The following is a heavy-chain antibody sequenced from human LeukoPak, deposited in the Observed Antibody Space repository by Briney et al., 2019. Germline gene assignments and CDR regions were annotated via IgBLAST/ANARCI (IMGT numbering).Heavy chain of an antibody. CDR3: AREGCSSTSCYKVYYYYMDV. D-gene: IGHD2-2*01. V-gene: IGHV3-21*01. J-gene: IGHJ6*03. Sequence: GGSLRLSCVASGFPFPTYAMMWVRQAPGKGLEWVSSISSSSSYIYYADSVKGRFTISRDNAKNSLYLQMNSLRAEDTAVYYCAREGCSSTSCYKVYYYYMDVWGKGTTVTVSS. CDR1: GFPFPTYA. CDR2: ISSSSSYI.